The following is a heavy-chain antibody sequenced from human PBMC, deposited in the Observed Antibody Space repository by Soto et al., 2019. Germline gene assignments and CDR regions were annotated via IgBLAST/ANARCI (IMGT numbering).Heavy chain of an antibody. CDR1: GDTFSSHT. CDR2: IIPMTGIA. Sequence: QVHLVQSGAEVKKPGSSVTVSCKTSGDTFSSHTISWVRQAPGQGLEWMGRIIPMTGIASYSRHFQARVTITADKSTTTAYMDLSGLKSEDTAIYYCASGGIFSGSHNWGQGTLVTVS. V-gene: IGHV1-69*02. CDR3: ASGGIFSGSHN. D-gene: IGHD1-26*01. J-gene: IGHJ4*02.